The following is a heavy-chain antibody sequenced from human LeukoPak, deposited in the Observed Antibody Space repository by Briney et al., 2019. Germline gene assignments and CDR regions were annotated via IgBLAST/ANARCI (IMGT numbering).Heavy chain of an antibody. D-gene: IGHD3-16*02. J-gene: IGHJ4*02. CDR1: GLTFSDYA. CDR2: ISDTGRRT. CDR3: GRHDSFIPF. Sequence: PAGGSLRLSCAASGLTFSDYAMTWVRQAAGKGLEWVSSISDTGRRTYYTDSVKGRFTISRDDSKKAVYLEMSTLRVEDTAIYFCGRHDSFIPFWGRGTLVTVSS. V-gene: IGHV3-23*01.